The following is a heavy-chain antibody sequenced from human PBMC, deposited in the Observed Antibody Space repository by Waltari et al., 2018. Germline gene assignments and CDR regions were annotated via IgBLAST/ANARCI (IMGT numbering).Heavy chain of an antibody. CDR2: IRSSSSSTSTI. V-gene: IGHV3-48*01. CDR3: ARVGGDY. D-gene: IGHD3-3*01. J-gene: IGHJ4*02. CDR1: GFTFSSYS. Sequence: EVQLVESGGGLVQPGGSLRLSCAASGFTFSSYSMNWVRQAPGKGLEWVSYIRSSSSSTSTIYYADSVKGRFTISRDNAKNSLYLQMNSLRAEDTAVYYCARVGGDYWGQGTLVTVSS.